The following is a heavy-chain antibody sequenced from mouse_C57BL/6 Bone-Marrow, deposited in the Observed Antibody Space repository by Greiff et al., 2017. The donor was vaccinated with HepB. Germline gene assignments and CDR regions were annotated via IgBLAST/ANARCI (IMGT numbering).Heavy chain of an antibody. CDR1: GFTFSDYG. J-gene: IGHJ3*01. D-gene: IGHD2-4*01. Sequence: EVQGVESGGGLVKPGGSLKLYCAASGFTFSDYGMHWVRQAPEKGLEWVAYISSGSSTIYYADTVKGRFTISRDNAKNTQFLQMTSLRSEDTARYYCARRGYDYDGPEPWFAYWGQGTLVTVSA. CDR2: ISSGSSTI. CDR3: ARRGYDYDGPEPWFAY. V-gene: IGHV5-17*01.